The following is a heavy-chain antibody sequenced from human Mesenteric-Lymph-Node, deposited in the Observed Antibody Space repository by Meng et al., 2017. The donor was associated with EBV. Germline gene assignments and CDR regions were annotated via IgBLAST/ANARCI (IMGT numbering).Heavy chain of an antibody. D-gene: IGHD4-17*01. V-gene: IGHV4-30-2*06. CDR1: GGSINSGGYS. CDR3: AGGDYVNQFNY. J-gene: IGHJ4*02. CDR2: VHHSGLT. Sequence: PQLQVSYAELVKPSQTLPLTCAVSGGSINSGGYSWSWFRHSPEKGLEWIGYVHHSGLTYYNPSLETRVIISLERSKNQFSLKLTSVTAADTAVYYCAGGDYVNQFNYWGQGTLVTVSS.